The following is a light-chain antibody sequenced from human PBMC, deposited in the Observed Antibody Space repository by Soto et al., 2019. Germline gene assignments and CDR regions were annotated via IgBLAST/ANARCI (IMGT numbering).Light chain of an antibody. CDR2: DAS. CDR3: QQCAFSPRT. Sequence: EIVLTQSPGTLSLSPGERGTLSCRASQNVTNNYLAWYQQKPGQAPRLLIYDASRRATGIPDRFSGSGSGTDFTLTISRLEPEDFAVYYCQQCAFSPRTFGQGTKLEIK. J-gene: IGKJ2*01. CDR1: QNVTNNY. V-gene: IGKV3-20*01.